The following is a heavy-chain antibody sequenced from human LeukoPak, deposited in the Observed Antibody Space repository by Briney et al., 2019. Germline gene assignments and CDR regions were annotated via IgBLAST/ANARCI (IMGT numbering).Heavy chain of an antibody. CDR3: ARPGIVGGSGLDY. D-gene: IGHD1-26*01. Sequence: ASVKVSCKASGGTFSSYAISWVRQAPGQGLEWMGIINPSGGSTSYAQKFQGRVTMTRDMSTSTVYMELSSLRSEDTAVYYCARPGIVGGSGLDYWGQGTLVTVSS. CDR2: INPSGGST. V-gene: IGHV1-46*01. CDR1: GGTFSSYA. J-gene: IGHJ4*02.